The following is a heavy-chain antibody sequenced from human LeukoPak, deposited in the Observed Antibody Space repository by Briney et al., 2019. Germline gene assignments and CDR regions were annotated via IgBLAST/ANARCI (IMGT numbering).Heavy chain of an antibody. Sequence: GGSLRLSCAASGFTFSGSAMHWVRQASGKGLEWVGRIRSKANSYATAYAASVKGRFTISRDDSKNTLYLQMNSLRAEDTAVYYCAKDFEVVVTQNYFDYWGQGTLVTVSS. CDR3: AKDFEVVVTQNYFDY. J-gene: IGHJ4*02. CDR2: IRSKANSYAT. D-gene: IGHD3-22*01. V-gene: IGHV3-73*01. CDR1: GFTFSGSA.